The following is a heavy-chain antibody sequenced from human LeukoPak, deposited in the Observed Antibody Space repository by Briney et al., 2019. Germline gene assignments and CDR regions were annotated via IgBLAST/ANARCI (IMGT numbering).Heavy chain of an antibody. CDR1: GYTFTSYG. CDR2: ISAYNGNT. V-gene: IGHV1-18*01. J-gene: IGHJ5*02. D-gene: IGHD1-26*01. Sequence: ASVKVSCTASGYTFTSYGISWVRQAPGQGLEWMGWISAYNGNTNYAQKLQGRVTMTTDTSTSTAYMELRSLRSDDTAVYYCARVCGSYLHNWFDPWGQGTLVTVSS. CDR3: ARVCGSYLHNWFDP.